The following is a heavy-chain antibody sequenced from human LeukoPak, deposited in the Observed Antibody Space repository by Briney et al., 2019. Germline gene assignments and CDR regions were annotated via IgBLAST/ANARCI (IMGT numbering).Heavy chain of an antibody. V-gene: IGHV1-46*01. Sequence: ASVKVSCKASGYTFTSYYMHWVRQAPGQGLEWMGIINPSGGSTSYAQKFQGRVTMTRDTSTSTVYMELSSLRSEDTAVYYRAKASNLWFGYNGGNSALDYWGQGTLVTVSS. CDR1: GYTFTSYY. D-gene: IGHD4-23*01. CDR2: INPSGGST. J-gene: IGHJ4*02. CDR3: AKASNLWFGYNGGNSALDY.